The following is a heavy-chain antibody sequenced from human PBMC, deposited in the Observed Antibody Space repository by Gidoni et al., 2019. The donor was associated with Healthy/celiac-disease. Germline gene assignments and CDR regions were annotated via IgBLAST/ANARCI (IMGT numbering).Heavy chain of an antibody. Sequence: EVQLVESGGGLVQPGGSLRLSCAASAFTVSSNYMSWFRQAPGKGLEWVSVIYSGGSTYYADSVKGRLTISRDNSKNTLYLEMNSLRREDTGVYYCARSTVTPYYFDYWGQGTLVTVSS. D-gene: IGHD4-17*01. CDR3: ARSTVTPYYFDY. CDR2: IYSGGST. V-gene: IGHV3-66*01. CDR1: AFTVSSNY. J-gene: IGHJ4*02.